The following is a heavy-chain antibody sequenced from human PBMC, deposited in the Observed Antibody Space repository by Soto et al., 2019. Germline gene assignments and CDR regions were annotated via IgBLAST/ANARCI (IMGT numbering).Heavy chain of an antibody. Sequence: EVQLLESGGGLVQPGGSLRLSCAASGFTFSSYAMSWVRQAPGKGLEWVSAISGSGGSTYYADSVKGRFTISRDNSKNTLYLQMSCLRAEDTAVYYCAKDSSSGKRRQLDLCHGSVLGGYWGQGTLVTVSS. CDR2: ISGSGGST. D-gene: IGHD6-6*01. J-gene: IGHJ4*02. V-gene: IGHV3-23*01. CDR3: AKDSSSGKRRQLDLCHGSVLGGY. CDR1: GFTFSSYA.